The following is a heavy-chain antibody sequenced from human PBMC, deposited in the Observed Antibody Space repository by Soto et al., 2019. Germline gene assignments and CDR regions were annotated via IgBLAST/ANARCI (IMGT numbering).Heavy chain of an antibody. CDR1: GYTFNRYG. V-gene: IGHV1-18*01. CDR3: SRGGYYGSGSADY. D-gene: IGHD3-10*01. Sequence: QVQLVQSGAEVKKPGASVKVSCKASGYTFNRYGISWVRQAPGQGLERLGWISAYNGKTKYAQKLQGRVTMTTDTTTSTAFMELRSVRSDGTAVYYCSRGGYYGSGSADYWGQGTLVTVSS. J-gene: IGHJ4*02. CDR2: ISAYNGKT.